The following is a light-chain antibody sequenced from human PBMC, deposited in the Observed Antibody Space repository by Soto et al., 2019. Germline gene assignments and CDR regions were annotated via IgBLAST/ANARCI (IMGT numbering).Light chain of an antibody. V-gene: IGLV1-40*01. CDR1: SSNIGAGYD. J-gene: IGLJ1*01. CDR2: GNS. Sequence: SVLTQPPSVSGAPGQRGTISCTGSSSNIGAGYDVHWYQQLPGTAPKLLIYGNSNRPSGVPDRFSGSKSGTSASLAITGLQAEDEADYDCQSYDSSLSGYVFGTGTKVTVL. CDR3: QSYDSSLSGYV.